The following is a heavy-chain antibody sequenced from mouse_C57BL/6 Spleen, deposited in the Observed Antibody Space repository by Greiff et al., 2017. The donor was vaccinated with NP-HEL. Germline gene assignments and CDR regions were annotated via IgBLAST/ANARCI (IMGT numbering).Heavy chain of an antibody. CDR2: IDPSDSYT. D-gene: IGHD2-4*01. CDR3: ARMDYDYLDY. CDR1: GYTFTSYW. J-gene: IGHJ2*01. Sequence: VQLQQPGAELVKPGASVKLSCKASGYTFTSYWMQWVKQRPGQGLEWIGEIDPSDSYTNYNQKFKGKATLSVDTSSSTAYMQLRSLTTEDSAVYYCARMDYDYLDYWGQGTTLTVSA. V-gene: IGHV1-50*01.